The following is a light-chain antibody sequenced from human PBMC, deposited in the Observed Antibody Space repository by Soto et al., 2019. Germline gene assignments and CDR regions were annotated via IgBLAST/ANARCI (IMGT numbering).Light chain of an antibody. CDR2: GAS. J-gene: IGKJ5*01. CDR1: QSVSSN. Sequence: IVMTQSPATLSVSPGERATLSCRASQSVSSNLAWYQQKPGQAPRLLIYGASSRPTGIPDRFSGSGSGTDFTPTISRLEPEDFAVYYCQQYGSSSTFGQGTRLEIK. V-gene: IGKV3-20*01. CDR3: QQYGSSST.